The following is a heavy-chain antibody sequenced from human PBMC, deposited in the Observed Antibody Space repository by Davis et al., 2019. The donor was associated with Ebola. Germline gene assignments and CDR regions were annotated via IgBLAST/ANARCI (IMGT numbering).Heavy chain of an antibody. Sequence: GESLKISCAASGLSFSSYGMHWVRQAPGKGLEWVAVIGYDGSDKYYADSVKGRFTVSRDNSKNTLYLQMNSLRAEDTAVYYCARDLESYLDYWGQGTLVTVSS. V-gene: IGHV3-33*01. D-gene: IGHD3-3*01. CDR1: GLSFSSYG. CDR2: IGYDGSDK. J-gene: IGHJ4*02. CDR3: ARDLESYLDY.